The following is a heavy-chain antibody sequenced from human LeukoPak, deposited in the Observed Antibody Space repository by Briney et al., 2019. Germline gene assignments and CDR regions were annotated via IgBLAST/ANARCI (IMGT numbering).Heavy chain of an antibody. J-gene: IGHJ4*02. CDR2: IYYSGST. V-gene: IGHV4-59*01. D-gene: IGHD6-19*01. CDR3: ARGVAVAGYYFDY. CDR1: GGSISSYY. Sequence: SETLSLTCTVSGGSISSYYWSWIRQPPGKGLEWIGYIYYSGSTNYNPSLKGRVTISVDTSKNQFSLKLSSVTAADTAVYYCARGVAVAGYYFDYWGQGTLVTVSS.